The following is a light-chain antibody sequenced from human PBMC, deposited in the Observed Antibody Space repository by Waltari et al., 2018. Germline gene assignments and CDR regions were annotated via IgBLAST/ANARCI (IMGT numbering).Light chain of an antibody. CDR3: QVWDTSADHLVV. CDR2: FDS. J-gene: IGLJ2*01. V-gene: IGLV3-21*04. Sequence: SYVLTQPPSVSVAPGKTDSITCGGNNIGAKSVNWYQQNPGQAPILLIYFDSYRPSGIPDRFSGSNSGHTATLTISRVEAGDEAAYYCQVWDTSADHLVVFGGGTNLTVV. CDR1: NIGAKS.